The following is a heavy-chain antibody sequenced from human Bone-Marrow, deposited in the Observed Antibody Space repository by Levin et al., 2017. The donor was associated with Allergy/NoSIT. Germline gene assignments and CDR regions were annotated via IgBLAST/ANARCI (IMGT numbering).Heavy chain of an antibody. CDR1: GFTFSTYS. Sequence: LTCAASGFTFSTYSMNWVRQAPGKGLEWVSSISSRSNYKYYADSVKGRFTISRDNAENSLFLQITGLRVEDTAIYYCARDRTPVAGNALDYWGQGTLVTVSS. J-gene: IGHJ4*02. CDR2: ISSRSNYK. CDR3: ARDRTPVAGNALDY. V-gene: IGHV3-21*01. D-gene: IGHD6-19*01.